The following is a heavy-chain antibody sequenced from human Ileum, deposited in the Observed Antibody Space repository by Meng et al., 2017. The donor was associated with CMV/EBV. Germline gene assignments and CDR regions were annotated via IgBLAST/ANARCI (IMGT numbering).Heavy chain of an antibody. J-gene: IGHJ3*02. D-gene: IGHD3-3*01. CDR1: GFAFREHG. CDR3: TRAAYYDFWSGYQNQADAFDI. Sequence: GESLKISCAASGFAFREHGMTWVRRAPGKGLEWVAGMNWNGDGTGYADSVKGRFTISRDNAKNSLYLQMNSLRAEDTAVYYCTRAAYYDFWSGYQNQADAFDIWGQGTVVTVSS. V-gene: IGHV3-20*04. CDR2: MNWNGDGT.